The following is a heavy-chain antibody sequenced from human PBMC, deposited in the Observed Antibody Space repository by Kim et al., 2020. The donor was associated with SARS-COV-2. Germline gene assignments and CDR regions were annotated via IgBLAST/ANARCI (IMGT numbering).Heavy chain of an antibody. D-gene: IGHD1-26*01. V-gene: IGHV3-15*01. Sequence: GGSLRLSCAASGFTISDAWMSWVRQAPGKGLEWVGRIKSKTDGGTTEYAAPVKGRFTISRDDSTNTLFLQMSSLKTEDTALYYCTRWNSGNYYDASWGQGTRVTVSS. CDR2: IKSKTDGGTT. CDR1: GFTISDAW. J-gene: IGHJ5*02. CDR3: TRWNSGNYYDAS.